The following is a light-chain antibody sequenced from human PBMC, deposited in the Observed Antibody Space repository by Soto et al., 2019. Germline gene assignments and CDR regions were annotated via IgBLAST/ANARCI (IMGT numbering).Light chain of an antibody. V-gene: IGLV2-14*01. CDR2: EVS. Sequence: ALTQPASVSGSPGQSITISCTGTSSDVGGYNYVSWYQQHPGKAPKLMIYEVSNRPSGVSNPFSGSKSGNTASLTISGLQAEDEADYYCSSYTSSSTRVFGGGTKLTVL. CDR3: SSYTSSSTRV. J-gene: IGLJ3*02. CDR1: SSDVGGYNY.